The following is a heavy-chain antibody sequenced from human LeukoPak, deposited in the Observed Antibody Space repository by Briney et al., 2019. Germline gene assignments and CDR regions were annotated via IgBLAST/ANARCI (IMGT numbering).Heavy chain of an antibody. D-gene: IGHD2-2*01. V-gene: IGHV4-34*01. Sequence: SETLSLTCAVYGGSFSGYYWSWIRQPPGKGLEWIGEINHSGSTNYNPSLKSRVTISVDTSKNQSSLKLSSVTAADTAVYYCARGLSQLEHWGQGTLVTVSS. CDR2: INHSGST. CDR3: ARGLSQLEH. CDR1: GGSFSGYY. J-gene: IGHJ1*01.